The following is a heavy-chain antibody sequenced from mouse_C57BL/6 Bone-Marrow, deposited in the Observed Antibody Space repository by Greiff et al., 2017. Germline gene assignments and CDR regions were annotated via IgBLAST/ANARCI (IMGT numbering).Heavy chain of an antibody. CDR3: ARVDYEDAMDY. CDR2: ISYDGSN. Sequence: DVKLQESGPGLVKPSQSLSLTCSVTGYSITSGYYWNWIRQFPGNKLEWMGYISYDGSNNYNPSLKNRISITRDTSKNQFFLKLNSVTTEDTATYYCARVDYEDAMDYWGQGTSVTVSS. V-gene: IGHV3-6*01. CDR1: GYSITSGYY. J-gene: IGHJ4*01. D-gene: IGHD2-4*01.